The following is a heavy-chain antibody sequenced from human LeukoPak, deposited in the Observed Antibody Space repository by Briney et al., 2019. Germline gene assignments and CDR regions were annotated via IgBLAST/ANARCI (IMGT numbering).Heavy chain of an antibody. CDR2: VSGSGGST. J-gene: IGHJ4*02. V-gene: IGHV3-23*01. D-gene: IGHD1-26*01. Sequence: GGSLRLSYAASGFSFSSYVMSWVRQAPGKGLEWVSAVSGSGGSTYSADSVEGRFTISRDNSKNMVYLQTGSLRAEDTAVYYCARAGSWSSRPYFDYWGQGILVTVSS. CDR3: ARAGSWSSRPYFDY. CDR1: GFSFSSYV.